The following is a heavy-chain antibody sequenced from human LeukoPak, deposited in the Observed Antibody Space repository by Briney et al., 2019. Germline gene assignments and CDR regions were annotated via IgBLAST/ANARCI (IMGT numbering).Heavy chain of an antibody. CDR1: GFTFSSYE. D-gene: IGHD3-22*01. J-gene: IGHJ4*02. Sequence: GGSLRLSCAASGFTFSSYEMNWVRQAPGKGLEWVSYISSSGSTIYYADSVKGRFTISRDNAKNSLYLQMNSLRAEDTAVYYCARDFPPSYYDSNGYYSGFDYWGQGTLVTVSS. V-gene: IGHV3-48*03. CDR3: ARDFPPSYYDSNGYYSGFDY. CDR2: ISSSGSTI.